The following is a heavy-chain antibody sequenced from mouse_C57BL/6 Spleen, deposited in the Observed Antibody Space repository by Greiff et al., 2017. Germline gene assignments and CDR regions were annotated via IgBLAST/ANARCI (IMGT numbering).Heavy chain of an antibody. CDR3: ASLWLRYAMDY. J-gene: IGHJ4*01. CDR2: ISSGGSYT. V-gene: IGHV5-6*02. D-gene: IGHD2-2*01. CDR1: GFTFSSYG. Sequence: DVKLVESGGDLVKPGGSLKLSCAASGFTFSSYGMSWVRQTPDKRLEWVATISSGGSYTYYPDSVKGRFTISRDNAKNTLYLQMSSLKSEDTAMYYCASLWLRYAMDYWGQGTSVTVSS.